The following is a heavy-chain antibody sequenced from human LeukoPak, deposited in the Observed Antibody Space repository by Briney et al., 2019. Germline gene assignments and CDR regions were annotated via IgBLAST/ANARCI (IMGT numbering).Heavy chain of an antibody. Sequence: GGSLRLSCAASGFTFSSYSMNWVRHAPGKGLEWVSSISSSSSYIYYADSVKGRFTISRDNAKNSLYLQMNSLRAEDTAVYYCARESPDSSSFDYWGQGTLVTVSS. CDR1: GFTFSSYS. CDR2: ISSSSSYI. D-gene: IGHD6-19*01. J-gene: IGHJ4*02. V-gene: IGHV3-21*01. CDR3: ARESPDSSSFDY.